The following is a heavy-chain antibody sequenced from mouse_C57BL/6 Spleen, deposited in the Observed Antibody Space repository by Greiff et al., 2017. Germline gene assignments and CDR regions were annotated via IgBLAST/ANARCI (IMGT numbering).Heavy chain of an antibody. Sequence: QVQLQQPGAELVKPGASVKLSCKASGYTFTSYWMHWVKQRPGQGLEWIGMIHPNSGSTNYNEKFKSKATLTVDKSSSTTYMQLGSLSSGGSTVYYCAKDYYYVYEGSAMYYWGQGTSVTVSS. V-gene: IGHV1-64*01. CDR3: AKDYYYVYEGSAMYY. J-gene: IGHJ4*01. CDR1: GYTFTSYW. D-gene: IGHD2-2*01. CDR2: IHPNSGST.